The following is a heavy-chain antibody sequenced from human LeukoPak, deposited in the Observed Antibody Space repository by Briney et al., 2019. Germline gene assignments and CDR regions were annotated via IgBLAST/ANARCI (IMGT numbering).Heavy chain of an antibody. V-gene: IGHV3-30*02. J-gene: IGHJ4*02. CDR2: LRKDTTYS. D-gene: IGHD1-26*01. Sequence: GGSLRLSCAASGFPFSSYGMYWVRQTPDKGPQLVAYLRKDTTYSNYADSVRGRLTISRDNSKNTLDLQMSSLRVEDTAVYYCASEGPTRGTLDYWGQGTLVTVSS. CDR3: ASEGPTRGTLDY. CDR1: GFPFSSYG.